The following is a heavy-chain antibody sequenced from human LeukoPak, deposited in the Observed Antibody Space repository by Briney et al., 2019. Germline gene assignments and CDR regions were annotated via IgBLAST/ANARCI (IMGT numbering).Heavy chain of an antibody. CDR1: GGSISSGGYY. CDR3: ARAVLLWFGEYDPTLANFWFDP. Sequence: PSQTLSLTCTVSGGSISSGGYYWSWIRQPPGKGLEWIGYIYHSGSTYYNPSLKSRVTISVDRSKNQFSLKLSSVTAADTAVYYCARAVLLWFGEYDPTLANFWFDPWGQGTLVTVSS. V-gene: IGHV4-30-2*01. J-gene: IGHJ5*02. CDR2: IYHSGST. D-gene: IGHD3-10*01.